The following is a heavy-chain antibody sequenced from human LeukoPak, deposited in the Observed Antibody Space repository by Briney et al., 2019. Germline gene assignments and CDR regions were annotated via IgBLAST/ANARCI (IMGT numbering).Heavy chain of an antibody. CDR1: SYSISSGFY. J-gene: IGHJ4*02. CDR2: VYHTGRT. V-gene: IGHV4-38-2*02. D-gene: IGHD6-13*01. CDR3: ASSSWALDY. Sequence: SETLSLTCIVSSYSISSGFYWGWIRLPPGKGLEWIGSVYHTGRTYYNPSLKSRVTISADTSKNQFSLKLSSVTAADTAMYYCASSSWALDYWGQGALVTVSS.